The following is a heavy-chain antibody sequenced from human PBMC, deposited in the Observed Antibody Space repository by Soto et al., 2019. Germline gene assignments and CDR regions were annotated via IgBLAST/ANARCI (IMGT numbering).Heavy chain of an antibody. J-gene: IGHJ6*03. V-gene: IGHV4-34*01. CDR3: ARGLILWFGELSRRGGYYYYMDV. D-gene: IGHD3-10*01. Sequence: QVQLQQWGAGLLKPSETLSLTCAVYGGSFSGYQWSWIRQTPGKGLEWIGEINDSGNINYNPSLKSRVTILIDTPKKQISLKQSSVTAADTAVYYCARGLILWFGELSRRGGYYYYMDVWGKGTTVTVSS. CDR1: GGSFSGYQ. CDR2: INDSGNI.